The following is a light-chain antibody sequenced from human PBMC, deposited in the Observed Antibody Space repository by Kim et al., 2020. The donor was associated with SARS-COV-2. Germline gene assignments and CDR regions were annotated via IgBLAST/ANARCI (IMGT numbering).Light chain of an antibody. CDR3: QQRSDWPYT. V-gene: IGKV3-11*01. Sequence: SLSPGDTATLSCRASRSINTYLAWFQQKPGQAPRLLIYDASYRVTGVPARFSVSGSGTDFTLTISRLEPEDFAVYYCQQRSDWPYTFGQGTKLEI. CDR2: DAS. J-gene: IGKJ2*01. CDR1: RSINTY.